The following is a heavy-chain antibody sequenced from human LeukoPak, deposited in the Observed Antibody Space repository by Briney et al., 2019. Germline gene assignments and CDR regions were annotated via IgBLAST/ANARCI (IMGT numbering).Heavy chain of an antibody. CDR1: GFTFSTSW. J-gene: IGHJ4*02. V-gene: IGHV3-74*01. CDR2: MNSDGRTI. D-gene: IGHD3-16*02. Sequence: PGGSLRLSCAASGFTFSTSWMHWVRQGPGKGPVWVSRMNSDGRTIDYADSVKGRFIISRDNAKNTLYLQMNSLRAEDTAVYYCSRAGSYRFDYWGQGTLVTVSS. CDR3: SRAGSYRFDY.